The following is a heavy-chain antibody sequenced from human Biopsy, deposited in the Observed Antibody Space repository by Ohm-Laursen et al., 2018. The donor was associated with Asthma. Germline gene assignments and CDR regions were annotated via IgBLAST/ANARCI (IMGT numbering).Heavy chain of an antibody. J-gene: IGHJ3*02. V-gene: IGHV4-30-2*01. CDR3: ARDYGDYVWRASDI. Sequence: TLSLTCPVSGGSISSGDYSWSWIRQPPGKGLEWIGFISPSGNTYYSPSLKSRLTISVDRSKNQFSLRLSSVTAADTAMYYCARDYGDYVWRASDIWGQGTMVTVSS. CDR2: ISPSGNT. D-gene: IGHD4-17*01. CDR1: GGSISSGDYS.